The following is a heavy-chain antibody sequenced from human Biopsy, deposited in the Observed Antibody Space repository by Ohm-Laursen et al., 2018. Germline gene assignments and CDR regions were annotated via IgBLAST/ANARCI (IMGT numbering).Heavy chain of an antibody. CDR1: GGSISSYY. D-gene: IGHD2/OR15-2a*01. CDR2: VYYSGTT. J-gene: IGHJ6*02. V-gene: IGHV4-59*01. CDR3: ARATNSTGWPYYYFYGMDV. Sequence: GTLSLTCIVSGGSISSYYWNWIRQPPGRGLEWIGHVYYSGTTNYNPSLKSRVTISVDTSKNQFSLRLTSVTAADTAVYYCARATNSTGWPYYYFYGMDVWGQGTTVTVSS.